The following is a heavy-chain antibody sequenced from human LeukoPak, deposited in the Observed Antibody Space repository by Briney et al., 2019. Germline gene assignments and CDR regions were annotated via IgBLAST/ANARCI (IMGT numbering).Heavy chain of an antibody. Sequence: KPGGSLRLSCAASAFTFSDYYMSWIRQAPGKGLEWVSYISTGGSYTNYADSVKGRFTISRDNAKNSLYLQMDSLRAEDTAVYYCARVRTSYGYGADYWGQGTLVTVSS. J-gene: IGHJ4*02. D-gene: IGHD5-18*01. V-gene: IGHV3-11*05. CDR1: AFTFSDYY. CDR3: ARVRTSYGYGADY. CDR2: ISTGGSYT.